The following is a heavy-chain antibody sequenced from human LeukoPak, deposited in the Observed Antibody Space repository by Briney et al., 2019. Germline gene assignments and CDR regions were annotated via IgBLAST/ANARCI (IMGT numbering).Heavy chain of an antibody. CDR3: AKEAIYYFDY. V-gene: IGHV3-23*01. CDR2: ISGSGGST. CDR1: GFIFSSYG. Sequence: GGSLRLSCAASGFIFSSYGMHWVRQAPGKGLEWVSGISGSGGSTYYADSVKGRFTISRDNSKNTLYLQMNSLRAEDTAVYYCAKEAIYYFDYWGLGTLVTVSS. D-gene: IGHD2-21*01. J-gene: IGHJ4*02.